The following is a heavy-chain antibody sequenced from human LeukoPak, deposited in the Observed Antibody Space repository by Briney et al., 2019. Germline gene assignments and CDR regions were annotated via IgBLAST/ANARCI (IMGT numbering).Heavy chain of an antibody. Sequence: ASVKVSCKASGYTFTRYGIYWVRQAPGQGLEWMGWISGYNGNTKYAQKFQGRVAVTTDTSTSTAYMELRSLRSDDTAVYYCGGGSGSYGDAFDIWGQGTMVTVSS. J-gene: IGHJ3*02. CDR2: ISGYNGNT. CDR3: GGGSGSYGDAFDI. D-gene: IGHD3-10*01. CDR1: GYTFTRYG. V-gene: IGHV1-18*01.